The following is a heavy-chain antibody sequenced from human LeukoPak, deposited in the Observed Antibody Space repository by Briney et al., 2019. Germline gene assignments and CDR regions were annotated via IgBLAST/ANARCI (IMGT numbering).Heavy chain of an antibody. D-gene: IGHD3-3*01. V-gene: IGHV1-18*01. Sequence: ASVKVSCKASGYTFTSYGISWVRQAPGQGLEWMGWISAYNGDTNYAQKLQGRVTMTTDTSTSTAYMELRSLRSDDTAVYYCARVYYDFWSGYEYDAFDIWGQGTMVTVSS. J-gene: IGHJ3*02. CDR3: ARVYYDFWSGYEYDAFDI. CDR1: GYTFTSYG. CDR2: ISAYNGDT.